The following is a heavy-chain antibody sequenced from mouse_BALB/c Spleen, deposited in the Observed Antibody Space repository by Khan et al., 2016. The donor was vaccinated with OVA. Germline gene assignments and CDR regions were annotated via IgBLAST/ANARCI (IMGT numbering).Heavy chain of an antibody. V-gene: IGHV2-3*01. CDR2: IWGDGST. Sequence: VKLLESGPGLVAPSQSLSITCTVAGFSLTSYGVNWVRQPPGKGLEWLGVIWGDGSTNYHSALISRLSISKDNSKSQVFLKLNSLPTDDTATYYWVKQYCGTLYAMDYWGQGTAVTVSS. D-gene: IGHD2-1*01. J-gene: IGHJ4*01. CDR3: VKQYCGTLYAMDY. CDR1: GFSLTSYG.